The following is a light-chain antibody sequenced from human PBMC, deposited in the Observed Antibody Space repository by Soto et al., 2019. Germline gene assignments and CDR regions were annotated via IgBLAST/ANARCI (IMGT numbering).Light chain of an antibody. CDR3: SSYTTSSTLYV. J-gene: IGLJ1*01. CDR2: DVT. CDR1: SSDVGAYKY. V-gene: IGLV2-14*03. Sequence: QSALTQPASVSGSPGQSITISCTGTSSDVGAYKYVSWYQQHPGKAPKYIIYDVTNRPSGVSYRFSGSKSGNTASLTISGLQAEDEADYYCSSYTTSSTLYVFGTGTKVTVL.